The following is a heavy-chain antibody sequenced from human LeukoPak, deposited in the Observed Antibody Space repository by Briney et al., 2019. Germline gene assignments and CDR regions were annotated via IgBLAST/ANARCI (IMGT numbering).Heavy chain of an antibody. CDR1: GFTFSNFA. CDR3: ARGENYYDSSGYYYGVDY. Sequence: PGGSLRLSCAASGFTFSNFAMHWVRQAPGKGLEWVAVISYDGSNKYYADSVKGRFTISRDNSKNTLYLQMNSLRAEDTALYYCARGENYYDSSGYYYGVDYWGQGTLVTVSS. CDR2: ISYDGSNK. V-gene: IGHV3-30*04. J-gene: IGHJ4*02. D-gene: IGHD3-22*01.